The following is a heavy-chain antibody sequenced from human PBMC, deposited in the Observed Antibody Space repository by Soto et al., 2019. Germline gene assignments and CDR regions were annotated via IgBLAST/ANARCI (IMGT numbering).Heavy chain of an antibody. CDR3: ARQYYDILTGYQDTGYYYYGMDV. V-gene: IGHV3-30-3*01. CDR2: ISYDGSNK. Sequence: GGSLRLSCAASGFTFSSYAMHWVRQAPGKGLEWVAVISYDGSNKYYADSVKGRFTISRDNSKNTLYLQMNSLRAEDTAVYYCARQYYDILTGYQDTGYYYYGMDVWGQGTTVTVSS. D-gene: IGHD3-9*01. CDR1: GFTFSSYA. J-gene: IGHJ6*02.